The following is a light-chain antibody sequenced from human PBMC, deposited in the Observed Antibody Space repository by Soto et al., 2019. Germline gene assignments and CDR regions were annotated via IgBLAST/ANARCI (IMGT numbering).Light chain of an antibody. Sequence: FLTQSPGTLSVSRCERATLSCRSSQRVSSSYLAWYQQKPGQAPRLLIYSASSRATGIPDRFRGSGSGTDFIVTISSLEPEDFAVYYCQQYGSSAAITFGQGT. CDR3: QQYGSSAAIT. J-gene: IGKJ5*01. CDR1: QRVSSSY. V-gene: IGKV3-20*01. CDR2: SAS.